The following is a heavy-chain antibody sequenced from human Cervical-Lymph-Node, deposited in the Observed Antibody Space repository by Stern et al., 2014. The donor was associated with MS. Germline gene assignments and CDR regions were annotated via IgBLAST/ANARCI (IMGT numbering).Heavy chain of an antibody. J-gene: IGHJ5*02. D-gene: IGHD4-17*01. V-gene: IGHV3-21*01. CDR3: ARAYGDYNGFDP. CDR1: GFTFSSYS. Sequence: EVQLVESGGGLVKPGGSLRLSCAASGFTFSSYSMNWVRQAPGKGLEWVSSISSSSSYIYYADSVKGRFTISRDNAKNSLYLQMNSLRAEDTAVYYCARAYGDYNGFDPWGQGTLVTVSS. CDR2: ISSSSSYI.